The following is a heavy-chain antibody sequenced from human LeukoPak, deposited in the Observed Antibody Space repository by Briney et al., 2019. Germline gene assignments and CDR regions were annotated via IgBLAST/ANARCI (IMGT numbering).Heavy chain of an antibody. V-gene: IGHV4-39*07. CDR3: ARDRKYYYHMDV. D-gene: IGHD1-14*01. CDR1: GGSISSGTYY. J-gene: IGHJ6*03. Sequence: SETLSLTCTVSGGSISSGTYYWGWIRQPPGKGLEWIGSIYHSGSTYYNPSLKSRVTISVDTSKNQFSPKLSSLTAADTAVYYCARDRKYYYHMDVWGKGTTVTVSS. CDR2: IYHSGST.